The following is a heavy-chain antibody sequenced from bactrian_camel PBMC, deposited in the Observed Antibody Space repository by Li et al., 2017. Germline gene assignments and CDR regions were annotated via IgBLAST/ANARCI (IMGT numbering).Heavy chain of an antibody. Sequence: VQLVESGGGLVQPGGSLRLSCAASGFTLSSYAMSWVRQAPGKGLEWVSAINTGGGNPYYADSVKGRFTISRDNAENTLYLQMNSLKSEDTAVYYCAADPRGSGYWGQGTQVTVS. J-gene: IGHJ4*01. D-gene: IGHD3*01. V-gene: IGHV3S31*01. CDR1: GFTLSSYA. CDR2: INTGGGNP. CDR3: AADPRGSGY.